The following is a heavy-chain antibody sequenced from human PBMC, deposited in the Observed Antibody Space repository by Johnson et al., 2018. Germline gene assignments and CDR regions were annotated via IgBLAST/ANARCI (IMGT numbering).Heavy chain of an antibody. J-gene: IGHJ2*01. CDR2: ISSGSSYI. CDR3: ARAVSSGYWTDWSFYR. D-gene: IGHD3-22*01. CDR1: GFTFSTYS. V-gene: IGHV3-21*01. Sequence: EVQLVESGGGLVKPGGSLRLSCAASGFTFSTYSMNWVRQAPGKGLEWVSSISSGSSYIYYADSVKGRFTISRDNARNLLYLQTNSMRAEDTAVCYWARAVSSGYWTDWSFYRWGRGTLVTVSS.